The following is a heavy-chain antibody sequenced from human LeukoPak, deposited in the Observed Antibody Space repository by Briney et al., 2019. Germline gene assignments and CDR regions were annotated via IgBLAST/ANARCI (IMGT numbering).Heavy chain of an antibody. CDR2: TSSSDSGK. V-gene: IGHV3-23*01. Sequence: GGSLRLSCVVSGFTLSSYAMSWVRQAPGKGLEWVAATSSSDSGKYHADSVRGRFTISRDNSKNTVYLQMNSLRAEDAAVYYCARAPVTSCRGAFCYPFDYWGQGTLVTVSS. D-gene: IGHD2-15*01. CDR3: ARAPVTSCRGAFCYPFDY. CDR1: GFTLSSYA. J-gene: IGHJ4*02.